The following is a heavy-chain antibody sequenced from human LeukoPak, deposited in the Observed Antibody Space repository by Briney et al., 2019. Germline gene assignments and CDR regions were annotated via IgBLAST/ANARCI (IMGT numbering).Heavy chain of an antibody. CDR1: GGSISNYY. CDR3: ARDSLYYYGSGSGYFDY. D-gene: IGHD3-10*01. CDR2: IYTSGST. Sequence: PSETLSLTCTVSGGSISNYYWSWIRQPPGKGLEWIGRIYTSGSTNYNPSLKSRVTISVDTSKNQFSLKLSSVTAADTAVYYCARDSLYYYGSGSGYFDYWGQGTLVTVSS. V-gene: IGHV4-4*08. J-gene: IGHJ4*02.